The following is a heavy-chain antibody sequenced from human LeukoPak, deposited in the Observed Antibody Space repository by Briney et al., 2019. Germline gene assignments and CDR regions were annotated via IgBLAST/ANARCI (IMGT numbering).Heavy chain of an antibody. D-gene: IGHD4-17*01. J-gene: IGHJ4*02. CDR1: GYTFTSYD. CDR3: ARGGSRYGDYVDY. V-gene: IGHV1-8*01. CDR2: MNPNSGNT. Sequence: ASVKVSCKVSGYTFTSYDINWVRQATGQGLEWMGWMNPNSGNTGYAQKFQGRVTMTRDTSISTAYMELSSLRSEDTAVYYCARGGSRYGDYVDYWGQGTLVTVSP.